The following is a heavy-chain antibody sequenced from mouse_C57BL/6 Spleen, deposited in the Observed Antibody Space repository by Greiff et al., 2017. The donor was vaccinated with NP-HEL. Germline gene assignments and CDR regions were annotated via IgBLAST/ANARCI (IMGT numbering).Heavy chain of an antibody. Sequence: DVHLVESGPGLVKPSQSLSLTCSVTGYSITSGYYWNWIRQFPGNKLEWMGYISYDGSNNYNPSLKNRISITRDTSKNQFFLKLNSVTTEDTATYYCARGLYDYERFAYWGQGTLVTVSA. J-gene: IGHJ3*01. V-gene: IGHV3-6*01. CDR2: ISYDGSN. D-gene: IGHD2-4*01. CDR3: ARGLYDYERFAY. CDR1: GYSITSGYY.